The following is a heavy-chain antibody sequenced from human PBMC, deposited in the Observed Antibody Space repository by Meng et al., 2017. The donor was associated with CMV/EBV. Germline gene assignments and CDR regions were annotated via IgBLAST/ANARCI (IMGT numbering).Heavy chain of an antibody. Sequence: ASVKVSCKASGYTFTSYDINWVRQATGQGLEWMGWMNPNSGNTGYAQKFQGRDTITRNTSISTAYMELSSLRSEDTAVYYCASNAGGDSSGYYSYYYGMDVWGQGTTVTVSS. D-gene: IGHD3-22*01. J-gene: IGHJ6*02. V-gene: IGHV1-8*03. CDR1: GYTFTSYD. CDR3: ASNAGGDSSGYYSYYYGMDV. CDR2: MNPNSGNT.